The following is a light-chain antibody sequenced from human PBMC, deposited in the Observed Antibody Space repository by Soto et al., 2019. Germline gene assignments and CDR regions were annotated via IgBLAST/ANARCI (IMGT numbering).Light chain of an antibody. Sequence: EIQMTHSPSTLSVSLCDRATTPFRASQSISIRLAWYQQKSGKAPKVLIYDASRWESGVPSRFGGSGSGTEFTLTISSLQPADFAAYYCQHYNSYSWTFGQGTKVDIK. V-gene: IGKV1-5*01. CDR2: DAS. CDR3: QHYNSYSWT. CDR1: QSISIR. J-gene: IGKJ1*01.